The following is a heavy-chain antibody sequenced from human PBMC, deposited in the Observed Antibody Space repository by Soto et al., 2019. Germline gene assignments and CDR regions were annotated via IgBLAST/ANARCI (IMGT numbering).Heavy chain of an antibody. V-gene: IGHV4-4*07. Sequence: SETLSLTCTVSGGSISSYYWSWIRQPAGKGLEWIGRIYTSRSTNYNPSLKSRVTMSVDTSKNQFSLKLSSVTAADTAVYYCARSRHSSSSPDYWGQGTLVTVSS. CDR3: ARSRHSSSSPDY. D-gene: IGHD6-6*01. J-gene: IGHJ4*02. CDR1: GGSISSYY. CDR2: IYTSRST.